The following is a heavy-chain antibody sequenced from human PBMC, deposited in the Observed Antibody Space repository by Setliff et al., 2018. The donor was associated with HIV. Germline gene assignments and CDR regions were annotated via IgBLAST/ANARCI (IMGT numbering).Heavy chain of an antibody. CDR1: GGTFSSYA. V-gene: IGHV1-69*05. Sequence: SVKASCKASGGTFSSYAISWVRQAPGQGLEWMGGIIPIFGTANYAQKFQGRVTITTDESTSTVYMELSSLRSEDTAFYYCARSAHDSETGYWGQGTLVTVSS. CDR3: ARSAHDSETGY. CDR2: IIPIFGTA. J-gene: IGHJ4*02. D-gene: IGHD5-12*01.